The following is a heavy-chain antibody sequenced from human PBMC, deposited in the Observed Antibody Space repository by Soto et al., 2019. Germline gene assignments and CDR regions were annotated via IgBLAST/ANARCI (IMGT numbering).Heavy chain of an antibody. J-gene: IGHJ4*02. D-gene: IGHD2-8*01. CDR1: GFTFSNFW. CDR3: ARGMVYAISY. CDR2: INPDGSDK. Sequence: GGSLRLSCAVSGFTFSNFWLSWVRQAPGKGLEWVANINPDGSDKYYVDSVKGRFTISRDNSKNTLYLQMNSLRAEDTAVYYCARGMVYAISYWGQGTLVTVSS. V-gene: IGHV3-7*01.